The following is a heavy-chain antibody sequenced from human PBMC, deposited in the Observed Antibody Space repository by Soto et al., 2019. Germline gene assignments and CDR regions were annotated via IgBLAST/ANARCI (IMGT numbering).Heavy chain of an antibody. CDR2: IYHSGST. Sequence: SETLSLTCAVSGGSISSSNWWSWVRQPPGKGLEWFGEIYHSGSTNYNPSLKSRVTISVDKSKNQFSLKLSSVTAADTAVYYCARDRLLYERWLQFRPHKNYGMDVWGQGTTVTVS. CDR1: GGSISSSNW. V-gene: IGHV4-4*02. D-gene: IGHD5-12*01. CDR3: ARDRLLYERWLQFRPHKNYGMDV. J-gene: IGHJ6*02.